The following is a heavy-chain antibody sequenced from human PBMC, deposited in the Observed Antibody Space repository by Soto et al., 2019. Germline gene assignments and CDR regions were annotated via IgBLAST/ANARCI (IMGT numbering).Heavy chain of an antibody. CDR1: GGSLSSGSYY. D-gene: IGHD3-9*01. CDR3: ARGGLLRYFDWLSNWFDP. J-gene: IGHJ5*02. CDR2: IYYSGST. V-gene: IGHV4-39*01. Sequence: SETLSLTCPVSGGSLSSGSYYWGWLRQPPGKGLEWIGSIYYSGSTYYNPSLKSRVTISVDTSKNQFSLKLSSVTAADTAVYYCARGGLLRYFDWLSNWFDPWGQGTLVTVPQ.